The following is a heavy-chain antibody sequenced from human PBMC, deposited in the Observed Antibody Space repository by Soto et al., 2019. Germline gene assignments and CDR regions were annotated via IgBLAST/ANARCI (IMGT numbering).Heavy chain of an antibody. CDR3: ARDRWGGIAARPGDY. Sequence: EVQLVESGGGLVQPGGSLRLSCAASGFTFSSYSMNWVRQAPGKGLEWVSSISSSSSYIYYADSVKGRFTISRDNAKNSLYLQMNGLRAEDTAVYYCARDRWGGIAARPGDYWGQGTLVTVSS. J-gene: IGHJ4*02. V-gene: IGHV3-21*01. CDR2: ISSSSSYI. D-gene: IGHD6-6*01. CDR1: GFTFSSYS.